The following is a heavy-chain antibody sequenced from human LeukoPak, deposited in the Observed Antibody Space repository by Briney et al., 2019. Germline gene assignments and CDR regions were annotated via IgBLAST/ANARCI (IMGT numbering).Heavy chain of an antibody. CDR3: ARREGIYGSGSCIDY. CDR1: GYSFTSYW. J-gene: IGHJ4*02. D-gene: IGHD3-10*01. V-gene: IGHV5-51*01. CDR2: IYPGDSDT. Sequence: GESLKISCKGSGYSFTSYWIGWVRQMPGKGLEWMGIIYPGDSDTRYSPSFQGQVTISADKSISTAYLQWSSLKASDTAMYYCARREGIYGSGSCIDYWGQGTLVTVSS.